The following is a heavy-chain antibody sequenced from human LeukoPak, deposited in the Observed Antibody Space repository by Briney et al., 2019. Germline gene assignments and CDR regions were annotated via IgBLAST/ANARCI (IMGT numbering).Heavy chain of an antibody. J-gene: IGHJ3*02. CDR3: ARENRYYYDSSGYSSDAFDI. D-gene: IGHD3-22*01. V-gene: IGHV4-30-4*01. CDR2: TYYSGST. CDR1: GGSISSGDYY. Sequence: SETLSLTCTVSGGSISSGDYYWSWIRQPPGKGLEWIGYTYYSGSTYYNPSLKSRVTISVDTSKNQFSLKLSSVTAADTAVYYCARENRYYYDSSGYSSDAFDIWGQGTMVTVSS.